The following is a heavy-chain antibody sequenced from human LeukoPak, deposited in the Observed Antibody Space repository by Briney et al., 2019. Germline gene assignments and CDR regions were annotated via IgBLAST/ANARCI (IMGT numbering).Heavy chain of an antibody. CDR1: GFTFSSHT. V-gene: IGHV3-21*01. Sequence: GSLRLSCAASGFTFSSHTMNWVRQAPGEGLEWVSSISSTSTSIYHADSVKGRFTISRDNTKNSLYLQMDSLRAEDTAVYYCARGFRAFDFWAQGTMVTVSS. J-gene: IGHJ3*01. CDR3: ARGFRAFDF. CDR2: ISSTSTSI.